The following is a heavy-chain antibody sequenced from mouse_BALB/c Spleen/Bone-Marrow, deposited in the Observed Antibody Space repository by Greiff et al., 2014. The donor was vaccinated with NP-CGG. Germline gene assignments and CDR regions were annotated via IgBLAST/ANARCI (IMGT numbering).Heavy chain of an antibody. J-gene: IGHJ2*01. CDR3: ARNLGYGYFDH. CDR1: GYAFTSYN. V-gene: IGHV1S135*01. CDR2: IDPYSGGT. D-gene: IGHD3-1*01. Sequence: VQLKESGPELVEPGASVKVSCKASGYAFTSYNMYWVKQSHGKSLEWIGYIDPYSGGTSYNQKFKGKATLTVDKSSSTAYMHLNSLTSEDSAVYYCARNLGYGYFDHWSQGTTLTVSS.